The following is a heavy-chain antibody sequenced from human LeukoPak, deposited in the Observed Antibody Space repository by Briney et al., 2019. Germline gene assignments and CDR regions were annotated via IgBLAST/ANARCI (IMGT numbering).Heavy chain of an antibody. CDR1: GGSISSSSYY. D-gene: IGHD2-21*02. CDR3: ARLVVVTGNYFDY. J-gene: IGHJ4*02. Sequence: SETLSLTCSVSGGSISSSSYYWGWIRQTPEKGLEWIGSINYGGTTYYNPSLNNRVTISVDTSKNQFSLKLSSVTAAGTAMYYCARLVVVTGNYFDYWGQGTLVTVSS. CDR2: INYGGTT. V-gene: IGHV4-39*01.